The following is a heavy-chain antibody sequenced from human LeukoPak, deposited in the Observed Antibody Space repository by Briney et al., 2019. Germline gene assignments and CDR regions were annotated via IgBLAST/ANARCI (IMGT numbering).Heavy chain of an antibody. CDR3: AKADGSYKTLIDY. Sequence: PGGSLRLSCAASGFTFSSYAMSWVRQAPGKGLEWVSGISGSGSSTYYADSVKGRFTISRDSSKNTVYLQMNSLRAEDTAKYYCAKADGSYKTLIDYWGQGTLVTVSS. CDR1: GFTFSSYA. J-gene: IGHJ4*02. V-gene: IGHV3-23*01. D-gene: IGHD3-10*01. CDR2: ISGSGSST.